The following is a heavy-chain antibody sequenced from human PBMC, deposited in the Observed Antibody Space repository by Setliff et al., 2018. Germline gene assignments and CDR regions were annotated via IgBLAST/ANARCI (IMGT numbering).Heavy chain of an antibody. J-gene: IGHJ6*02. CDR2: IYHSGSS. D-gene: IGHD3-3*01. Sequence: PSETLSLTCTVSGGSISSMSYYWGWIRQPPGKGLEWIGSIYHSGSSYYNSSLRSRVTISVDTSKNQFSLILRSVTAADTAVYYCARLSWNGLRYYGLDVWGQGTTVTVSS. V-gene: IGHV4-39*07. CDR3: ARLSWNGLRYYGLDV. CDR1: GGSISSMSYY.